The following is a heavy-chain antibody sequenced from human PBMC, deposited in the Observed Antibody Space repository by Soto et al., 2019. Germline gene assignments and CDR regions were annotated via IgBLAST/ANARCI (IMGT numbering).Heavy chain of an antibody. J-gene: IGHJ3*02. CDR3: ARMWWLQFNDAFDI. CDR2: MNPNSGNT. D-gene: IGHD5-12*01. Sequence: ASVKVSCKSSGYTFTSYDINWVRQATGQGLEWMGWMNPNSGNTGYAQKFQGRVTMTRNTSISTAYMELSSLRSEDTAVYYCARMWWLQFNDAFDIRGQGTMVTISS. V-gene: IGHV1-8*01. CDR1: GYTFTSYD.